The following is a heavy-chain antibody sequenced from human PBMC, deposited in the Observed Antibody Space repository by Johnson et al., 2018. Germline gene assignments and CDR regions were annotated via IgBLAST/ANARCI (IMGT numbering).Heavy chain of an antibody. J-gene: IGHJ6*03. CDR2: ISSSSSTI. Sequence: VQLVESGGGLVQPGGSLRLSCAASGFTFSSYSMNWVRQAPGKGLEWVSYISSSSSTIYYADSVKGRFTISRDNAKNSLYLQMNSLRAEDTAVYYCAGGRSSSSVIYYYYYMDVWGKGTTVTVSS. CDR1: GFTFSSYS. CDR3: AGGRSSSSVIYYYYYMDV. D-gene: IGHD6-6*01. V-gene: IGHV3-48*01.